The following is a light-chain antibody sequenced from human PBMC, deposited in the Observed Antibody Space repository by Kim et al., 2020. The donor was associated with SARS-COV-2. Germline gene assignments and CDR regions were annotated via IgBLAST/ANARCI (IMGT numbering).Light chain of an antibody. Sequence: EIVMTQSPATLSVSPGERATLSCRVSQSISNYLAWYQVKPGQAPRLLIYGASARATGITARYSGGGSGTEFTLTISSLQSEDFAVYYCQQYNDWPLLTFGGGTKVDIK. J-gene: IGKJ4*01. V-gene: IGKV3-15*01. CDR3: QQYNDWPLLT. CDR2: GAS. CDR1: QSISNY.